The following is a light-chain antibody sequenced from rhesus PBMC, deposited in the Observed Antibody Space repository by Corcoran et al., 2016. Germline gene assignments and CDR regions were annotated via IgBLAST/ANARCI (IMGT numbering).Light chain of an antibody. CDR3: YQHSSGYPDS. CDR1: QSVSSS. V-gene: IGKV3-42*01. CDR2: GAS. Sequence: EIVMTQSPATLSLSPGERATLSCRASQSVSSSLAWYQQKPGQAPRLLIYGASSRATGITDRFSGRGSGTEVTLTISSLEPEDVGVYHCYQHSSGYPDSFGQGTKVEIK. J-gene: IGKJ2*01.